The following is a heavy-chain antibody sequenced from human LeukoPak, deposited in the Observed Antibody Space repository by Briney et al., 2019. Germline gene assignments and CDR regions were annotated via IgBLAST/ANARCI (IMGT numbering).Heavy chain of an antibody. Sequence: SETLSLTCAVYGGSFSGYYWSWIRQPPGKGLEWIGEINHSGSTNYNPSLKSRVTISVDTSKNQFSLKLSSVTAADTAVYHCASGYSYGSPSPRWDYWGQGTLVTVSS. D-gene: IGHD5-18*01. CDR3: ASGYSYGSPSPRWDY. CDR2: INHSGST. V-gene: IGHV4-34*01. J-gene: IGHJ4*02. CDR1: GGSFSGYY.